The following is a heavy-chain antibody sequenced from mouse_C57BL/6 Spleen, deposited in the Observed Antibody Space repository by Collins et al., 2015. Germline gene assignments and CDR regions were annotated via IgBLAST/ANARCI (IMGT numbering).Heavy chain of an antibody. V-gene: IGHV1-69*01. CDR1: GYTFTSYW. Sequence: GASVKLSCKASGYTFTSYWMHWVKQRPGQGLEWIGEIDPSDSYTNYNQKFKGKSTLTIDKSSSTAYMQLSSLTSEDSAVYYCARAFSTVVAPFAYWGQGTLVTVSA. CDR2: IDPSDSYT. J-gene: IGHJ3*01. CDR3: ARAFSTVVAPFAY. D-gene: IGHD1-1*01.